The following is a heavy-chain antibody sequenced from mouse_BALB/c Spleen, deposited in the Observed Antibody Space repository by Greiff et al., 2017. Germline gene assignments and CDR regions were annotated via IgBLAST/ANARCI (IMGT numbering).Heavy chain of an antibody. J-gene: IGHJ3*01. D-gene: IGHD1-1*01. CDR1: GFNIKDTY. V-gene: IGHV14-3*02. CDR3: ARAYGSSYWFAY. CDR2: IDPANGNT. Sequence: EVKLMESGAELVKPGASVKLSCTASGFNIKDTYMHWVKQRPEQGLEWIGRIDPANGNTKYDPKFQGKATITADTSSNTAYLQLSSLTSEDTAVYYCARAYGSSYWFAYWGQGTLVTVSA.